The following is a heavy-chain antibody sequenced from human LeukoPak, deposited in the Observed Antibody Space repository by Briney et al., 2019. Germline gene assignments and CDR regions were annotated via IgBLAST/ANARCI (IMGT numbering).Heavy chain of an antibody. V-gene: IGHV3-23*01. D-gene: IGHD6-6*01. J-gene: IGHJ3*01. Sequence: PGGSLRLSCAASGLPFSAHGMSWVRQAPGKGPEWVSHITGSGGLTYYSNSVRGRFTISRDNSKNTLFLQMNSLRADDTAVYYCAKDLWSSSSKTFDLWGQGTLVTVSS. CDR1: GLPFSAHG. CDR3: AKDLWSSSSKTFDL. CDR2: ITGSGGLT.